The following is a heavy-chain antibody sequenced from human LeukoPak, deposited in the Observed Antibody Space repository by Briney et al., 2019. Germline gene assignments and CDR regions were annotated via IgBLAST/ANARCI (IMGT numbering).Heavy chain of an antibody. D-gene: IGHD3-10*01. CDR3: ASPRLTGYYASGYDY. Sequence: SETLSLTCTVSGGSISSSSYYWGWIRQPPGKGLEWIGSIYYSGSTYYNPSLKSRVTISVDTSKNQFSLKLGSVTAADTAVYYCASPRLTGYYASGYDYWGQGTLVTVSS. CDR2: IYYSGST. V-gene: IGHV4-39*01. J-gene: IGHJ4*02. CDR1: GGSISSSSYY.